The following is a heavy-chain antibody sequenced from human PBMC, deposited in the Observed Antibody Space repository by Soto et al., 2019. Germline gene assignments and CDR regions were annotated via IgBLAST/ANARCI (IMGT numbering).Heavy chain of an antibody. Sequence: EVQLVESGGGLVQPGGSLRLSCAASGFTFSSYYMHWVRQAPGKGLVWISRIKNDGSSSSYADSVKGRFTISRDNAKNTLFLQMNSLRDVDTDVYYCARGYYGDPPALGYCAQGTLVSVSS. D-gene: IGHD3-10*01. CDR2: IKNDGSSS. V-gene: IGHV3-74*01. CDR3: ARGYYGDPPALGY. J-gene: IGHJ4*02. CDR1: GFTFSSYY.